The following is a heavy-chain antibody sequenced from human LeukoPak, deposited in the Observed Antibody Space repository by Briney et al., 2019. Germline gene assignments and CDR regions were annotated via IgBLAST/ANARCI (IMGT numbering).Heavy chain of an antibody. CDR1: GFTFSNAW. D-gene: IGHD4-17*01. CDR2: IKSKTDGGTT. J-gene: IGHJ4*02. CDR3: TTVHYGDCPLVW. Sequence: GGSLRLSCAASGFTFSNAWMSWVRQAPGKGLEWVGRIKSKTDGGTTDYAAPVKDRFTISRDDSKNTLYLQMNRLKTEDTAVHFCTTVHYGDCPLVWGDQGTLVTVPS. V-gene: IGHV3-15*01.